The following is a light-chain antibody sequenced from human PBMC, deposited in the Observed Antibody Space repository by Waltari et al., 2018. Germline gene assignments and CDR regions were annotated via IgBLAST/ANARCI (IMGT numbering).Light chain of an antibody. V-gene: IGKV3-11*01. CDR3: QQRSNWSGLT. CDR1: QSVSSY. CDR2: DAS. J-gene: IGKJ4*01. Sequence: EIVLTQSPATLSLSPGERATLSCMASQSVSSYLAWYQQKPGQAPTPLIYDASNRATGIPARFSGSGSGTDFTLTISSLEPEDFAVYYCQQRSNWSGLTFGGGTKVEIK.